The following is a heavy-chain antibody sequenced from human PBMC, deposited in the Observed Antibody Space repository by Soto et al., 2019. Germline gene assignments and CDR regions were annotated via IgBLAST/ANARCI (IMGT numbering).Heavy chain of an antibody. D-gene: IGHD3-10*01. J-gene: IGHJ5*02. CDR1: GFTFSSYS. CDR3: AREGILNWFDP. V-gene: IGHV3-48*02. Sequence: EVQLVESGGGLVQPGGSLRLSCAASGFTFSSYSMNWVRQAPGKGLEWVSYISSSSSTIYYADSVKGRFTISRDNAKNSLYPQMNSLRDEDTAVYYCAREGILNWFDPWGQGTLVTVSS. CDR2: ISSSSSTI.